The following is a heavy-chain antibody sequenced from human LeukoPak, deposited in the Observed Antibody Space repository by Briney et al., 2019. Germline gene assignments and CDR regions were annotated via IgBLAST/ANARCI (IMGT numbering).Heavy chain of an antibody. CDR3: ARYDYSNYVYYMDV. Sequence: SETLSLTCTVSGGSISSYSWSWIRQPPGKGLQWIGCIHYSGSTNYNPSLKNRVTISVDTSKKQFSLKLSSVTAADTAVYYCARYDYSNYVYYMDVWGKGTTVTVSS. D-gene: IGHD4-11*01. J-gene: IGHJ6*03. CDR1: GGSISSYS. V-gene: IGHV4-59*01. CDR2: IHYSGST.